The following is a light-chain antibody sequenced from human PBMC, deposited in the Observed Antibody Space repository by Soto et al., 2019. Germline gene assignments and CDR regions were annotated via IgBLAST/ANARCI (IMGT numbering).Light chain of an antibody. V-gene: IGKV3-11*01. CDR1: QSVTSY. Sequence: EIVLTQSPATLSLSPGERATLSCRASQSVTSYLAWYQQKPGQAPRLLIYDASNRATGTPARFSGSGSGTDFTLTISSLEPEDFAIYYCQQYDNWPFTFGPGTKVDIK. CDR3: QQYDNWPFT. J-gene: IGKJ3*01. CDR2: DAS.